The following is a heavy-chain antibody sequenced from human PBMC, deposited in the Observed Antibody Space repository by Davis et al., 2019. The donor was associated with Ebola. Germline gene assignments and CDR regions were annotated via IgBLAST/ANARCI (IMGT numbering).Heavy chain of an antibody. CDR1: GYTFTGYG. CDR3: ARAQFPTTSDH. CDR2: ISAHNGNT. D-gene: IGHD1-1*01. V-gene: IGHV1-18*04. J-gene: IGHJ4*02. Sequence: AASVKVSCKASGYTFTGYGISWVRHAPGQGLEWMGWISAHNGNTNYAQKLQGRVTMTIDTATTTAYMEVGSLRSDDTAVYYCARAQFPTTSDHWGQGTLVTVSS.